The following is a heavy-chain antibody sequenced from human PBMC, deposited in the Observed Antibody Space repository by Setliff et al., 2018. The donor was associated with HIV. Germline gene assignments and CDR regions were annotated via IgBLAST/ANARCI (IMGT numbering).Heavy chain of an antibody. J-gene: IGHJ4*02. CDR2: INAGNGNT. D-gene: IGHD6-19*01. CDR1: GYTFTSYA. CDR3: ARVVSSGWYYFDY. V-gene: IGHV1-3*01. Sequence: ASVKVSCKASGYTFTSYAMHWVRQAPGQRLEWMEWINAGNGNTKYSQKFQGRVTITRDTSASTAYMELSSLRSEDTAVYYCARVVSSGWYYFDYWGQGTLVTVSS.